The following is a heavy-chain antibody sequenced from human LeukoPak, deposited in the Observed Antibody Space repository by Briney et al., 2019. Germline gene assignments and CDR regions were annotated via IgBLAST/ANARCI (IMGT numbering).Heavy chain of an antibody. Sequence: ASVKVSCKASGYTFTSYAVHWVRQAPGQRLEWMGWINAGNGNTKYSQKFQGRVTITRDTSASTAYMELSSLRSEDTAVYYCARDAAGDDYYYGMDVWGQGTTVTVSS. CDR3: ARDAAGDDYYYGMDV. CDR1: GYTFTSYA. CDR2: INAGNGNT. V-gene: IGHV1-3*01. D-gene: IGHD2-21*02. J-gene: IGHJ6*02.